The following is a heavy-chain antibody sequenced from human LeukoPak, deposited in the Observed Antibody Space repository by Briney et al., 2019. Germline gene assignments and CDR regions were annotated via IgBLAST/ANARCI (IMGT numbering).Heavy chain of an antibody. Sequence: SETLSLTCTVSGGSISSGGYYWSWIRQHPGKGLEWIGYIYYSGSTYYNPSLKSRVTISVDTSKNQFSLKLSSVTAADTAVYYCSKVVAAYFDYRGQGTLVTVSS. V-gene: IGHV4-31*03. J-gene: IGHJ4*02. CDR1: GGSISSGGYY. D-gene: IGHD2-15*01. CDR3: SKVVAAYFDY. CDR2: IYYSGST.